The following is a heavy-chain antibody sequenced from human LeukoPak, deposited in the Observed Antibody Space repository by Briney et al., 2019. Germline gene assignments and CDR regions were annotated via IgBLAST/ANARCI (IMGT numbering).Heavy chain of an antibody. D-gene: IGHD6-19*01. Sequence: SVKVSCKASGGTFSSHAISWVRQAPGQGLEWMGGIIPIFGTANYAQKFQGRVTITADESTSTAYMELSSLRSEDTAVYYCARARSSGWYILDYWGQGTLVTVSS. CDR3: ARARSSGWYILDY. V-gene: IGHV1-69*13. CDR2: IIPIFGTA. CDR1: GGTFSSHA. J-gene: IGHJ4*02.